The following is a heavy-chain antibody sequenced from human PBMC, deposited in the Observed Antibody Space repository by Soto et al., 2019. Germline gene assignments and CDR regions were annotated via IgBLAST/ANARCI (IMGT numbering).Heavy chain of an antibody. CDR2: INHSGST. CDR3: ASRNSGKTNYFDY. J-gene: IGHJ4*02. CDR1: CGTCGDYY. Sequence: SETQLLTNTVVCGTCGDYYGRCISKPPGKGLEWIGEINHSGSTNYNPSLKSRVTISVDTSKNQFSLKLSSVTAADTAVYYCASRNSGKTNYFDYWRQGTLVIVSS. V-gene: IGHV4-34*01. D-gene: IGHD6-25*01.